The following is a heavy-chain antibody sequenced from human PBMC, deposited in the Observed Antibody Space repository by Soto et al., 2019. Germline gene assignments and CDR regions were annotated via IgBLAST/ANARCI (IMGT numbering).Heavy chain of an antibody. V-gene: IGHV3-23*01. CDR3: AKGSMLSPWYFDL. D-gene: IGHD3-16*01. J-gene: IGHJ2*01. Sequence: EVQLLESGGGLVQPGGSLRLSCAASGFTFSSYAMSWVRQAPGKGLEWVSAISGSGAGTYYADSVKGRFTISRDISKNTLYLQVNSLRDEDTALYYCAKGSMLSPWYFDLWGRGNLVTVSS. CDR1: GFTFSSYA. CDR2: ISGSGAGT.